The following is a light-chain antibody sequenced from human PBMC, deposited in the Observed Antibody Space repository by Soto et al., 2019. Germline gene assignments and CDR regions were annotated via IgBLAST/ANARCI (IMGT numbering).Light chain of an antibody. J-gene: IGKJ4*01. CDR1: QSVSSY. V-gene: IGKV3-11*01. CDR3: QQRSTWPLT. CDR2: DAS. Sequence: EIVLTQSPATLSLSPGERATLSCRASQSVSSYLAWYQQKPGQGPRLLIYDASNRATGIPARFSGRGSGTDFTLTISSLEPEDFAVYYCQQRSTWPLTFGGGTKVEI.